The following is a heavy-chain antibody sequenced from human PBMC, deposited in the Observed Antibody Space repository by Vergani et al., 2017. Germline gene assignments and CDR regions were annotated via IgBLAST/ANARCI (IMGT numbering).Heavy chain of an antibody. J-gene: IGHJ6*02. CDR2: ISGSGGNT. D-gene: IGHD2-21*01. Sequence: EVQLLESGGNLIQPGGSLRLSCGASGFTFSSYAMTLVRLAPGKGLQWVSAISGSGGNTFYTESVKGRFTISRDNSKDTLYLQMNSLRVEDTAIYYCAKARDPNCKGGNCYSYYYGLDLWGQGTTVTVSS. V-gene: IGHV3-23*01. CDR1: GFTFSSYA. CDR3: AKARDPNCKGGNCYSYYYGLDL.